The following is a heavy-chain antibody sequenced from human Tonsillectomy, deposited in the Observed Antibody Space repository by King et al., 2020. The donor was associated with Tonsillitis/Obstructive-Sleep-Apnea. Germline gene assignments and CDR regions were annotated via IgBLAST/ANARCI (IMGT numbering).Heavy chain of an antibody. J-gene: IGHJ5*01. CDR2: ISYDGSNK. Sequence: VQLVESGGGVVPPGRFLRLSCAASVFPFSDYAMHWVRQAPGKGLEWVAVISYDGSNKYYADSVKGRFTFSRDNSKHTLSLQIKSMKFEDTAVYYCARDAEIKQWQVPLFDSWGQGHLVSVSS. D-gene: IGHD6-19*01. V-gene: IGHV3-30*04. CDR1: VFPFSDYA. CDR3: ARDAEIKQWQVPLFDS.